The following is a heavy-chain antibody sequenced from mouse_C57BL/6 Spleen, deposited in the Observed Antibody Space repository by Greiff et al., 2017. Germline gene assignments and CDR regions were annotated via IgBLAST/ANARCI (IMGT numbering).Heavy chain of an antibody. CDR2: INPNNGGT. CDR3: ALSNYDAMDY. V-gene: IGHV1-26*01. J-gene: IGHJ4*01. D-gene: IGHD2-5*01. Sequence: VQLQQSGPELVKPGASVKISCKASGYTFTDYYMNWVKQSHGKSLEWIGDINPNNGGTSYNQKFKGKATLTVDKSSSTAYMELRSLTSEDSAVYYCALSNYDAMDYWGQGTSVTVSS. CDR1: GYTFTDYY.